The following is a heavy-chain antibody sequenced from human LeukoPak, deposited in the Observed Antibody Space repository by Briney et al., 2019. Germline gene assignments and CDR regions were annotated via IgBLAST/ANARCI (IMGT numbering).Heavy chain of an antibody. J-gene: IGHJ4*02. CDR2: IIPIFGTA. D-gene: IGHD6-6*01. V-gene: IGHV1-69*05. CDR1: GGTFSSYA. Sequence: GSSVKVSCKASGGTFSSYAISWVRQAPGQGLEWMGGIIPIFGTANYAQKFQGRVTITTDESTSTAYMELSSLRSEDTAVYYCAREGPTSSSSSKTTDYWGQGTLVTVSS. CDR3: AREGPTSSSSSKTTDY.